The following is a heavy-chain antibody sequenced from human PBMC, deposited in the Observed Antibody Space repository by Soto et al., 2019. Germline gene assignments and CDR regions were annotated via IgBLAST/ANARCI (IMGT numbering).Heavy chain of an antibody. V-gene: IGHV3-48*02. D-gene: IGHD6-19*01. CDR2: ISSSSSTI. J-gene: IGHJ3*02. CDR1: GFTFSSYS. CDR3: ARGLYSSGWYNAFDI. Sequence: PGGSLRLSCAASGFTFSSYSMNWVRQAPGKGLEWLSYISSSSSTIYYADSVKGRFTISRDNVKNSLYLQMNSLRDEDTAAYYCARGLYSSGWYNAFDIWGQGTMVTVSS.